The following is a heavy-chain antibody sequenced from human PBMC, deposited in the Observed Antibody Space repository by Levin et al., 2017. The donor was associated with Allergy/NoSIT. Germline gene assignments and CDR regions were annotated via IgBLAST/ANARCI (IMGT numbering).Heavy chain of an antibody. D-gene: IGHD5-12*01. J-gene: IGHJ3*01. CDR3: ARHLRGDSAYDAFDV. V-gene: IGHV3-7*03. Sequence: LSLTCAASGFPFRDSWMTWARQTPGRGLEWVASINEDGSQKNYLDSVKGRFTISRDNAKDSVDLQMDYLRDDDTALYYCARHLRGDSAYDAFDVWGHGTMVTFSS. CDR1: GFPFRDSW. CDR2: INEDGSQK.